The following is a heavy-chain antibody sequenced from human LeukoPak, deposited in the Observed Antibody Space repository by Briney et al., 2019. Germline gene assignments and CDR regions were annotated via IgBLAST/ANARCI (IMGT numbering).Heavy chain of an antibody. Sequence: ASVKVSCKASGYTFTSYYINWVRQATGQGLEWMGWINPNSGNTSYAQKFQGRVTMTRNTSISTDYIELSSLRSEDTAVYYCARGRLPQNDIFDIWGQGTMVTVSS. CDR2: INPNSGNT. CDR3: ARGRLPQNDIFDI. D-gene: IGHD3-22*01. J-gene: IGHJ3*02. CDR1: GYTFTSYY. V-gene: IGHV1-8*02.